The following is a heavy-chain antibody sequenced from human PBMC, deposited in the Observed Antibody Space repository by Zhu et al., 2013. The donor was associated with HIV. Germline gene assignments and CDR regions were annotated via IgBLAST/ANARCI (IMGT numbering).Heavy chain of an antibody. CDR2: INPNSGGT. J-gene: IGHJ4*02. V-gene: IGHV1-2*02. D-gene: IGHD3-22*01. CDR3: ARDSDRSASMIVVVNLDY. CDR1: GYTFTGYY. Sequence: QVQLVQSGAEVKKPGASVKVSCKASGYTFTGYYMHWVRQAPGQGLEWMGWINPNSGGTNYAQKFQGRVTMTRDTSISTAYMELSRLRSDDTAVYYCARDSDRSASMIVVVNLDYWGQGTLVTVSS.